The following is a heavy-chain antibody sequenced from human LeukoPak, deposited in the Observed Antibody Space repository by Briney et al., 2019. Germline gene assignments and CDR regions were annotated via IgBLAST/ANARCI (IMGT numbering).Heavy chain of an antibody. CDR2: ISGSGGST. J-gene: IGHJ4*02. D-gene: IGHD3-22*01. V-gene: IGHV3-23*01. CDR1: GFTFSSYA. CDR3: ATSRDFYDTSGYYPYYFDC. Sequence: GGSLRLSCAASGFTFSSYAMSWVRQAPGKGLEWVSAISGSGGSTYYADSVKGRFTTSRDNSKNTLYLQMNSLRTEDTAVYYCATSRDFYDTSGYYPYYFDCWGQGTLVTVSS.